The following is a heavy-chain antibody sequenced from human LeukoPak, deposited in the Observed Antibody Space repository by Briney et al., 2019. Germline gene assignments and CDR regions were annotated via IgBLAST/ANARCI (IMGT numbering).Heavy chain of an antibody. CDR1: GLTFRSYW. D-gene: IGHD3-22*01. CDR3: ARSWYYYDSSGFPANFDC. V-gene: IGHV3-7*01. J-gene: IGHJ4*02. Sequence: GGSLRLSCAASGLTFRSYWMSWVRQAPGKGLEWVANIKQDGSEKFYVDSVKGRFTISRDNAKNSLYLQMNSLRAEDTAMYYCARSWYYYDSSGFPANFDCWGQGTLVTVSS. CDR2: IKQDGSEK.